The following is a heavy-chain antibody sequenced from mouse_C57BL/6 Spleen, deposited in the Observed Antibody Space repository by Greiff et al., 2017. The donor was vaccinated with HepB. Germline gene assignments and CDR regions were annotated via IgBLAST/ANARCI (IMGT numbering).Heavy chain of an antibody. CDR3: ARHRQYYGNYVDY. CDR1: GYTFTDYN. D-gene: IGHD2-1*01. V-gene: IGHV1-18*01. J-gene: IGHJ2*01. Sequence: EVKLVESGPELVKPGASVKIPCKASGYTFTDYNMDWVKQSHGKSLEWIGDINPNNGGTIYNQKFKGKATLTVDKSSSTAYMELRSLTSEDTAVYYCARHRQYYGNYVDYWGQGTTLTVSS. CDR2: INPNNGGT.